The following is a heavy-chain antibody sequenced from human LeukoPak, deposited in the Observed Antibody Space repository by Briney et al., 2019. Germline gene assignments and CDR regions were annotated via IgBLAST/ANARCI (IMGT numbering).Heavy chain of an antibody. J-gene: IGHJ4*02. D-gene: IGHD2-8*01. CDR2: IYYSGST. Sequence: SETLSLTCTVSGGSFSSYYWSWIRQPPGKGLEWIGYIYYSGSTDYNPSLKSRVTISVETSKNQFSLNLSSVTAADTAVYYCARLGLWSMVQLFDYWGQGTLVTVSS. V-gene: IGHV4-59*01. CDR1: GGSFSSYY. CDR3: ARLGLWSMVQLFDY.